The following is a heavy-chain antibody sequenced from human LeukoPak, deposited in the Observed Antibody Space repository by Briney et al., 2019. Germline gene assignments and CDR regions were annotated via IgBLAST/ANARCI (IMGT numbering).Heavy chain of an antibody. V-gene: IGHV4-59*08. J-gene: IGHJ4*02. D-gene: IGHD1-26*01. CDR2: IYYSGST. CDR3: ARSEWELPYYFDY. Sequence: PSETLSLTCTVSGGSITNYYWSWIRQPPGKGLEWIGYIYYSGSTNYNPSLKSRVTISVDTSKNQFSLKLSSVTAADTAVYYCARSEWELPYYFDYWGQGTLVTVSS. CDR1: GGSITNYY.